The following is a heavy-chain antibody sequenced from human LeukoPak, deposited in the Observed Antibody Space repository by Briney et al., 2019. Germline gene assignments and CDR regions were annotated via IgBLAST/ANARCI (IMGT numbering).Heavy chain of an antibody. Sequence: PSETLSLTCAVYGGSFSGYYWSWIRQPPGKGLEWIGEINHSGSTNYNPSLKSRVTISVDTSKNQFSLKLSSVTAADTAVYYCARGLVDTAMVDYWGRGTLVTVSS. CDR2: INHSGST. D-gene: IGHD5-18*01. CDR3: ARGLVDTAMVDY. J-gene: IGHJ4*02. V-gene: IGHV4-34*01. CDR1: GGSFSGYY.